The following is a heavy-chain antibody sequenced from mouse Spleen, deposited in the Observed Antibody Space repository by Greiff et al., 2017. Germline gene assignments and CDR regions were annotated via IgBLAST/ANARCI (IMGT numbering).Heavy chain of an antibody. V-gene: IGHV14-1*02. CDR1: GFNIKDYY. D-gene: IGHD2-2*01. CDR2: IDPENGNT. CDR3: ARNSGYPFAY. J-gene: IGHJ3*01. Sequence: EVMLVESGAELVRPGALVKLSCKASGFNIKDYYMHWVKQRPEQGLEWIGWIDPENGNTIYDPKFQGKASITADTSSNTAYLQLSSLTSEDTAVYYCARNSGYPFAYWGQGTLVTVSA.